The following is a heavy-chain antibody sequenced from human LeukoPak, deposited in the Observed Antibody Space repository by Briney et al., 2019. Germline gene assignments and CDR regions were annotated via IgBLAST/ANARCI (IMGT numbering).Heavy chain of an antibody. D-gene: IGHD3-16*02. Sequence: PGRSLRLSCAASGFTFSSYGMHWVRQAPGKGLEWVAVIWYGGSNKYYADSVKGRFTISRDNAKNSLYLQMNSLRAEDTAVYYCARREANHYVGGSYRYIYYYMDVWGKGTTVTVSS. CDR1: GFTFSSYG. CDR3: ARREANHYVGGSYRYIYYYMDV. V-gene: IGHV3-33*08. J-gene: IGHJ6*03. CDR2: IWYGGSNK.